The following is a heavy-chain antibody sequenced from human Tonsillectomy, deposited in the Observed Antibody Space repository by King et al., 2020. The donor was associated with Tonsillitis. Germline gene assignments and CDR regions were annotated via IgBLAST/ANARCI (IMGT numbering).Heavy chain of an antibody. V-gene: IGHV3-11*05. CDR1: GFTFSDYY. Sequence: VQLVESGGGLVNPGGSVRLSCAASGFTFSDYYMSWIRQAPGKGLEWVSYITSSSSYTNYADSVKGRFTISRDNAKNSLYLQMNSLRAEDTAVYYCARCERDTAMVSDYWGQGTLVTVSS. D-gene: IGHD5-18*01. CDR2: ITSSSSYT. CDR3: ARCERDTAMVSDY. J-gene: IGHJ4*02.